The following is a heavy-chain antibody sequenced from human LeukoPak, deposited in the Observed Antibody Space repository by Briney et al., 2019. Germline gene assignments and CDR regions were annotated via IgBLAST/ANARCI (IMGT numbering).Heavy chain of an antibody. D-gene: IGHD6-19*01. Sequence: ASVKVSCKASGYTFTGYYMHWVRQAPGQGLEWMGRINPNSGGTNYAQKFQGRVTMTRDTSISTAYMELSRLRSDDTAVYYCASISGWREGHAFDIWGQGTMVTVSS. CDR1: GYTFTGYY. V-gene: IGHV1-2*06. CDR2: INPNSGGT. J-gene: IGHJ3*02. CDR3: ASISGWREGHAFDI.